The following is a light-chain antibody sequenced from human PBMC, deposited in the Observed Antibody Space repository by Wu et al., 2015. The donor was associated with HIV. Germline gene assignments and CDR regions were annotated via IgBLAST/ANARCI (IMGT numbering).Light chain of an antibody. CDR3: QQHNNWPYT. J-gene: IGKJ2*01. V-gene: IGKV3-15*01. CDR1: QSVNTN. CDR2: AAS. Sequence: EIVMTQSPATLSVSPGERATLSCRASQSVNTNLAWYQQKPGQVPSLLIYAASTRASGVPARFSGSGSGTEFTLTISSLQSEDFAVYYCQQHNNWPYTFGQGTRLEIK.